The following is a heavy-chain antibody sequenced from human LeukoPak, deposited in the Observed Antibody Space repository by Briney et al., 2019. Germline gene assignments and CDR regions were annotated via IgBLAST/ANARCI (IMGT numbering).Heavy chain of an antibody. CDR3: ARVPDVIIKAPFDI. V-gene: IGHV1-46*01. D-gene: IGHD3-10*01. Sequence: ASVKVSCKASGYTFTSYYMHGVRQAPGQGVEWMGIINPSGGSTSYAQKFQGRVTMTRDMSTSTDYMELSRLRSDDTAVYYCARVPDVIIKAPFDIWGQGTMVTVSS. J-gene: IGHJ3*02. CDR1: GYTFTSYY. CDR2: INPSGGST.